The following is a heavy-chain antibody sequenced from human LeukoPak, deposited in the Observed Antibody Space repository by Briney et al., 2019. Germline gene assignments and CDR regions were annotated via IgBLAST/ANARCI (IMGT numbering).Heavy chain of an antibody. CDR1: GYTFTSYD. V-gene: IGHV1-8*01. CDR3: ARWGHYYGSGSYQNWFDL. Sequence: GASVKVSCKASGYTFTSYDINWVRQATGQGLEWMGWMNPNSGNTGYAQKFQGRVTMTRNTSISTAYMELSSLRSEDTAVYYCARWGHYYGSGSYQNWFDLWGQGTLVTVSS. CDR2: MNPNSGNT. D-gene: IGHD3-10*01. J-gene: IGHJ5*02.